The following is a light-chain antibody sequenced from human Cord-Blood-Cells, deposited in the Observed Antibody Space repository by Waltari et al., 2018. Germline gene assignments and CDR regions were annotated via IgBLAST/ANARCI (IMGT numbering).Light chain of an antibody. CDR1: QSIRSY. Sequence: DIQMTQSPSSLSASVGDRVTITCRASQSIRSYLNWYQQKPGKAPKLLIYAASSLQSGGPSRCSGSGSATDFTLIIIRLQPEDFATYYCQQSYSTPPSTFGEGTKVEIK. CDR3: QQSYSTPPST. CDR2: AAS. V-gene: IGKV1-39*01. J-gene: IGKJ1*01.